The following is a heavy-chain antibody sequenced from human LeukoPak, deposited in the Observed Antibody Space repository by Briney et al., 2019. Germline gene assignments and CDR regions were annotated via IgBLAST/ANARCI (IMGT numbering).Heavy chain of an antibody. D-gene: IGHD2-15*01. J-gene: IGHJ4*02. V-gene: IGHV3-23*01. CDR2: ISGSGGST. Sequence: GGSLRLSCAASGFTVRSNYMSWVRQAPGKGLEWVSAISGSGGSTYYADSVKGRFTISRDNSKNTLYLQMSSLRAEDTAVYYCAREGRLLGAYDYWGQGTLVTVSS. CDR1: GFTVRSNY. CDR3: AREGRLLGAYDY.